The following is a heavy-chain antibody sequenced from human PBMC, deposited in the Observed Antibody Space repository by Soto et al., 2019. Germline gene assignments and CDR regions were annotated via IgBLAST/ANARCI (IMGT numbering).Heavy chain of an antibody. V-gene: IGHV4-59*01. CDR2: IYYSGST. J-gene: IGHJ4*02. Sequence: PSETLSLTCTVSGGSISSYYWSWIRQPPGKGLEWIGYIYYSGSTNYNPSLKSRVTISVDTSKNQFSLKLSSVTAADTAVYYCAREGYSSVAGFFDYWGQGILVTVYS. D-gene: IGHD6-25*01. CDR3: AREGYSSVAGFFDY. CDR1: GGSISSYY.